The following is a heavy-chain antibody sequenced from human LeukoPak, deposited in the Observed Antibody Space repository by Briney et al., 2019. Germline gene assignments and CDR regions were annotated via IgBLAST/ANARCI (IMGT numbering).Heavy chain of an antibody. J-gene: IGHJ3*02. D-gene: IGHD3-10*01. CDR3: ARGGWFQDAFDI. CDR1: GFTVTSNS. V-gene: IGHV3-53*01. CDR2: IYSGGRT. Sequence: PGGSLRLSCAASGFTVTSNSMSWVRQAPGKGLEWVSVIYSGGRTYYADSVKGRFTISRDNSQNTLYLQMNSLRAEDTAVYYCARGGWFQDAFDIWGQGTMVTVSS.